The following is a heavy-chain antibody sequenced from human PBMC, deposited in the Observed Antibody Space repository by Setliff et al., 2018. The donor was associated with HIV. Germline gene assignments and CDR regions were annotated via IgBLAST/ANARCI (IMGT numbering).Heavy chain of an antibody. D-gene: IGHD2-15*01. CDR1: DDPISSYY. CDR2: LYVSGDT. CDR3: ALTGHRLLRGYMDV. J-gene: IGHJ6*03. V-gene: IGHV4-4*07. Sequence: SETLSLTCYVTDDPISSYYWSWVRQPAGKGLEWIGRLYVSGDTNCNPSLKSRVTMSLDTSKKHFSLNLRSVTAADTAVYYCALTGHRLLRGYMDVWGKGTTVTV.